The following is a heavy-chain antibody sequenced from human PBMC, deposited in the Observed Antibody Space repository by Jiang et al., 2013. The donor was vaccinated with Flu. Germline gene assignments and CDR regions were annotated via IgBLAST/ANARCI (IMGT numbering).Heavy chain of an antibody. CDR1: GYSFTNYW. CDR3: ARQTANYDDSSEYFDY. D-gene: IGHD3-22*01. J-gene: IGHJ4*02. V-gene: IGHV5-10-1*01. Sequence: GAEVKKPGESLRISCKGSGYSFTNYWISWVRQMARERPGVDGEIDLSTSYISYNPSRGHVTISADKSISTVYLQWSSLKASDTAMYYCARQTANYDDSSEYFDYVGPGNPGHRL. CDR2: IDLSTSYI.